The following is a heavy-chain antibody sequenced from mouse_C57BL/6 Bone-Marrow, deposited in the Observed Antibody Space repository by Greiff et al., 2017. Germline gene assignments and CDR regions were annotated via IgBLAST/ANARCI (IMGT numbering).Heavy chain of an antibody. V-gene: IGHV1-64*01. J-gene: IGHJ1*03. CDR2: IHPNSGST. CDR3: ARLRRYWYFDV. Sequence: VQLQQPGAELVKPGASVKLSCKASGYTFTSYWMHWVKQRPGQGLEWIGMIHPNSGSTNYNEKFKSKATLTVDKSSSTAYMQLSSLTSEDSAVYYCARLRRYWYFDVWGTGTTVTVSS. D-gene: IGHD2-12*01. CDR1: GYTFTSYW.